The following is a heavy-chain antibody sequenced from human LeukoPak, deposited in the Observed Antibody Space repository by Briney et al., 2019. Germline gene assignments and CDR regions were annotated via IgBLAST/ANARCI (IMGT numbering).Heavy chain of an antibody. J-gene: IGHJ6*02. CDR3: ARDDPSPMDV. Sequence: PWGSLRRSCAASAFTFSDYYMIWIRQAPGNGREWVSYISSSGSTIYYADSVKGRFTIYRDNAKNSLYLQVNSLRAEDTAVYYCARDDPSPMDVWGQGTTVTVSS. V-gene: IGHV3-11*01. CDR2: ISSSGSTI. CDR1: AFTFSDYY.